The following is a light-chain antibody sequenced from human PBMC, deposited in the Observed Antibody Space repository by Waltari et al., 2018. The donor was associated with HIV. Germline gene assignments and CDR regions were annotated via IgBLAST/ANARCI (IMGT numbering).Light chain of an antibody. Sequence: YEVTQPPSLSVSPGQTASITCSGDKLGEKYACWYQQKPGQSPILVIYADTKRPPGIPERFSASNSGNTATLTITGTQAMDEADYYCQAWDSTTRVFGGGTKLTVL. J-gene: IGLJ3*02. CDR2: ADT. CDR3: QAWDSTTRV. V-gene: IGLV3-1*01. CDR1: KLGEKY.